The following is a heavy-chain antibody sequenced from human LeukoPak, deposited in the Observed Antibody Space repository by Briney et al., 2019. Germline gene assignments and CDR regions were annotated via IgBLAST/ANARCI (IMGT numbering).Heavy chain of an antibody. CDR3: SRDGSSSDWSAFDI. D-gene: IGHD6-25*01. Sequence: PGGSLRLSCTASGFTFGDYTMTWVRQAPGKGREWVGRIRKKDKSYTTQYAPSVEGRFTISRDDSKSSLYLQMNSLKAEDTAVYYCSRDGSSSDWSAFDIWGQGTMVTVSS. V-gene: IGHV3-72*01. J-gene: IGHJ3*02. CDR2: IRKKDKSYTT. CDR1: GFTFGDYT.